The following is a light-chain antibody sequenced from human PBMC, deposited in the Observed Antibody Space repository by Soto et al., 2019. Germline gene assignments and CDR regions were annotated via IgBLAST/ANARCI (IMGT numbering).Light chain of an antibody. J-gene: IGKJ1*01. V-gene: IGKV1-17*01. Sequence: DIQMTQSPSSLFASVGDRVTITCRASQGIGNNLGWYQQEPGKAPKRLIYGTSNLQYGAPSRFSGSGSGTEFTLTITSLQPEDFATYYCLQHDTYPRTFGPGTKVDIK. CDR3: LQHDTYPRT. CDR2: GTS. CDR1: QGIGNN.